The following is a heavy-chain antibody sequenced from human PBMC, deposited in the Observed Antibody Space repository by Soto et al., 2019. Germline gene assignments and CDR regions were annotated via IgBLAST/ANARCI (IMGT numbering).Heavy chain of an antibody. CDR2: IYYSGST. CDR3: ARGINGDY. D-gene: IGHD2-8*01. V-gene: IGHV4-59*01. J-gene: IGHJ4*02. Sequence: QVQLQESGPGLVKPSETLSLTCTVSGGSMSSYYWSWIRQPPGKGLGWIGYIYYSGSTNYNPSLNSLVTISVDTSKNQFSLKLSSVTAADTAVYYCARGINGDYWGQGTMVTVSS. CDR1: GGSMSSYY.